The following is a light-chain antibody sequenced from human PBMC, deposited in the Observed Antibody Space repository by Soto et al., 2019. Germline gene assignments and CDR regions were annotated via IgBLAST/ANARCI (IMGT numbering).Light chain of an antibody. CDR3: SSYTSSITLV. CDR1: SSDVGDYNY. J-gene: IGLJ3*02. CDR2: EVS. Sequence: QSVLTQPASVSGSPGQSITISCTGTSSDVGDYNYVSWYQQHPGKAPKLMIYEVSNRPSGVSNRFSGSKSGNTASLTISGLQAEDEADYYFSSYTSSITLVFGGGTKLTVL. V-gene: IGLV2-14*01.